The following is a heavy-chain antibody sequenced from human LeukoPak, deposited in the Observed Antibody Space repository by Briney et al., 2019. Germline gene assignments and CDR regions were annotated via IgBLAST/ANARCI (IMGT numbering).Heavy chain of an antibody. V-gene: IGHV3-11*04. J-gene: IGHJ4*02. CDR1: GFTFSDYY. D-gene: IGHD6-13*01. CDR3: AKFIAAPFYFDY. CDR2: ISSSGSTI. Sequence: PGGSLRLSCAASGFTFSDYYMSWIRQAPGKGLEWVSYISSSGSTIYYADSVKGRLTISRDNAKNSLYLQMNSLRAEDTAVYYCAKFIAAPFYFDYWGQGTLVTVSS.